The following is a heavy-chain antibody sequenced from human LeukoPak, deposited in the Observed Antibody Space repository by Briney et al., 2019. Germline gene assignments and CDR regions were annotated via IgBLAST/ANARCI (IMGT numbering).Heavy chain of an antibody. J-gene: IGHJ4*02. CDR2: IKQDGSEK. D-gene: IGHD3-22*01. V-gene: IGHV3-7*05. CDR1: GFTFSGYS. Sequence: GGSLRLSCAASGFTFSGYSMSWVRQAPGKGLEWVANIKQDGSEKYYVESVKGRFTISRDNAKNSLYLQMNSLRVEDTAVYYCARAPFYYDSSGYPYFDGWGQGTLVTVSS. CDR3: ARAPFYYDSSGYPYFDG.